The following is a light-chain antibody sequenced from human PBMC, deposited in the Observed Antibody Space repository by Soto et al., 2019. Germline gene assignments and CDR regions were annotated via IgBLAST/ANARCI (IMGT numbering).Light chain of an antibody. V-gene: IGKV3-15*01. CDR1: QSLSNN. CDR3: QQYTNWPPT. J-gene: IGKJ1*01. Sequence: EIVLTQSPATLSVSPGERATLSCRASQSLSNNLAWYQQKPGQAPRLLIYGASTRAAGIPDRFSGSGSGTEFTLTISSLQSEDFAVYCCQQYTNWPPTLGQGTKVDIK. CDR2: GAS.